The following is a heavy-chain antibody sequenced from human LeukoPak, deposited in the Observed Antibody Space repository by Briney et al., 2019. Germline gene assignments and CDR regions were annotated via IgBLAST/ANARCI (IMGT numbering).Heavy chain of an antibody. D-gene: IGHD6-19*01. V-gene: IGHV1-8*01. CDR1: GYIFTSFD. CDR2: TNPHSGQT. CDR3: VRVTSGRMDFDY. J-gene: IGHJ4*02. Sequence: ASVKVSCKTSGYIFTSFDIVWLRQAPGQGLEWMGWTNPHSGQTGYVLKFQGRVTMTRDTSISTAYMELSSLTSEDTAVYYCVRVTSGRMDFDYWGQGTLVTVSS.